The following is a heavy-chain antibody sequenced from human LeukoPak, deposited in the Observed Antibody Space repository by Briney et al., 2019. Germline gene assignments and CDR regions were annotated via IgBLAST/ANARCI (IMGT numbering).Heavy chain of an antibody. CDR2: ISSTSSYI. J-gene: IGHJ4*02. CDR1: GFDFSNYV. D-gene: IGHD2-2*01. CDR3: AGGSRGYCSSASCPFYFDY. V-gene: IGHV3-21*01. Sequence: EGSLRLSCAASGFDFSNYVMSWVRQAPGMGLEWVSFISSTSSYIYYADSLKGRFTISRDNARNSLYLQMNSLRAEDTAVYYCAGGSRGYCSSASCPFYFDYWGQGTLVTVSS.